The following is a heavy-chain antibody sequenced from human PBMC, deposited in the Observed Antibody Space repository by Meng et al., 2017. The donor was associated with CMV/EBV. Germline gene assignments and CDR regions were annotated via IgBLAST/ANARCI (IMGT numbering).Heavy chain of an antibody. J-gene: IGHJ5*02. CDR1: GFTFSSHS. Sequence: GESLKISCAASGFTFSSHSMNWVRQAPGKGPEWVSYIKSGGDTKHYADSVKGRFTISRDNAENSLYLQMNSLRAEDTAVYYCARDTDSRRWSGYYGWFDPWGQGTLVTVSS. V-gene: IGHV3-48*04. CDR3: ARDTDSRRWSGYYGWFDP. CDR2: IKSGGDTK. D-gene: IGHD3-3*01.